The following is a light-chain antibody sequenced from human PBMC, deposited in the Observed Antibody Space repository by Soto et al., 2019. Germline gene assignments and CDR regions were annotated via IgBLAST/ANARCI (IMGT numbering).Light chain of an antibody. CDR2: AYT. Sequence: QSVLTQPPSVTGAPGQRVTISCTGTNSNIGAGYDVHWYRQFPGKAPKLLISAYTNRPSGIPDRFSGSKSGTSASLAITGLQAEDEADFYCQSYDSSFNGLIFGVGTKLTVL. CDR1: NSNIGAGYD. CDR3: QSYDSSFNGLI. V-gene: IGLV1-40*01. J-gene: IGLJ2*01.